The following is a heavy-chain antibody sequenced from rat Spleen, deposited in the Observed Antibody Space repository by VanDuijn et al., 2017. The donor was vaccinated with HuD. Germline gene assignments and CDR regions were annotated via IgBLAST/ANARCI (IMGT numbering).Heavy chain of an antibody. CDR2: ISYDGSST. D-gene: IGHD2-6*01. CDR3: ARHPTDLSGFDY. Sequence: EVQLVESGGGLVQPGRSLKLSCATSGLIFSDCYMAWVRPAPTKGLEWVATISYDGSSTHYPDSVKGRFTISRDVAKSTLYLQMNNLRSEDTASYYCARHPTDLSGFDYWGQGVMVTVSS. V-gene: IGHV5-22*01. J-gene: IGHJ2*01. CDR1: GLIFSDCY.